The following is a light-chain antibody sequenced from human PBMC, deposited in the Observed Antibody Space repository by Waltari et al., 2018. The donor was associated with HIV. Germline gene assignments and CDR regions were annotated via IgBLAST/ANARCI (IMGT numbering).Light chain of an antibody. Sequence: SYYLCERTLASASPDQTGNITCSATTVRDNYVSWYQVRPGQSPLLVIHLDRERPSRIPERFSGSNSENTATLTISGTQAIDEADYYCQAWDSTTVLFGGGTKLTVL. J-gene: IGLJ2*01. CDR2: LDR. CDR3: QAWDSTTVL. CDR1: TVRDNY. V-gene: IGLV3-1*01.